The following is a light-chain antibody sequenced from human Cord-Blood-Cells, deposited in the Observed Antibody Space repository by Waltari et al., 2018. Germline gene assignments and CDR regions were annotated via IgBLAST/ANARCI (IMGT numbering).Light chain of an antibody. CDR2: DAS. CDR3: QKRSNWWT. CDR1: QSVSSY. V-gene: IGKV3-11*01. Sequence: EIVWKQSPATLSLSPGERATLSCRASQSVSSYLAWYQQKPGQAPRLLIYDASNRATGIPARFSGSGSGTDFTLTMSSLEPEDCAVYYCQKRSNWWTCGQGTNVE. J-gene: IGKJ1*01.